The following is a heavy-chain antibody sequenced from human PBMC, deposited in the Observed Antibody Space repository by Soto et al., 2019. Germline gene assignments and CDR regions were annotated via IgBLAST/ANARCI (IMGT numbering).Heavy chain of an antibody. V-gene: IGHV1-18*01. CDR1: GYTCTSYG. CDR3: ARDSVVTILNY. J-gene: IGHJ4*02. D-gene: IGHD5-12*01. CDR2: ISAYNGNT. Sequence: QVQLVQCGAEVKKPGASVKVSCKASGYTCTSYGISWVRQARGQGLEWMGWISAYNGNTNYAQKLQGRVTMTTDTSTITAFMELRSLRSDDTAVYYCARDSVVTILNYWGQGTLVTVSS.